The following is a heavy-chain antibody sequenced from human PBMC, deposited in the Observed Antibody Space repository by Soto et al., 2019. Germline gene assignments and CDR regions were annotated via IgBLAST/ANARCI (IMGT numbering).Heavy chain of an antibody. Sequence: ASVKVSCKASGGTFSSYAISWVRQAPGQGLEWMGGIIPIFGTANYAQKFQGRVTITADKSTSTAYMELSSLRSDDTAIYYCARDTVTSLTPYQGFYYYGMDVWGQGTTVTVSS. V-gene: IGHV1-69*06. CDR2: IIPIFGTA. CDR1: GGTFSSYA. J-gene: IGHJ6*02. CDR3: ARDTVTSLTPYQGFYYYGMDV. D-gene: IGHD2-2*01.